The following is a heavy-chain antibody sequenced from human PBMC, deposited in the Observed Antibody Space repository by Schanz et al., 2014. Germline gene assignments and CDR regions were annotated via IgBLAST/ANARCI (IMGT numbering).Heavy chain of an antibody. CDR1: GFTFSSHW. D-gene: IGHD3-22*01. J-gene: IGHJ3*02. Sequence: EVQLVQSGGGLVQPGGSLRLSCAASGFTFSSHWMHWVRQDPGKGLVWVARINSVGSNTDYADSVKGRFTISRDNSKNTLYLQMSSLRAEDTAVYYCARKMKVGVYGGKGHDALDIWGQGTMVTGSS. CDR2: INSVGSNT. V-gene: IGHV3-74*01. CDR3: ARKMKVGVYGGKGHDALDI.